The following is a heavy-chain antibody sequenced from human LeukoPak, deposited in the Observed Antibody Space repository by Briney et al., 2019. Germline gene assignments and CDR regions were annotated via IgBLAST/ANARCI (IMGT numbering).Heavy chain of an antibody. CDR2: ISGSGGST. CDR3: AKGPAPIAVAGTDY. D-gene: IGHD6-19*01. CDR1: GFTFSSYA. V-gene: IGHV3-23*01. Sequence: PGGSLRLSCAASGFTFSSYAMSWVRQAPGKGLEFVPAISGSGGSTYYAASVKGRFTISRDNSKNTLYLQMNSLRAEDTAVYYCAKGPAPIAVAGTDYWGQGTLVTVSS. J-gene: IGHJ4*02.